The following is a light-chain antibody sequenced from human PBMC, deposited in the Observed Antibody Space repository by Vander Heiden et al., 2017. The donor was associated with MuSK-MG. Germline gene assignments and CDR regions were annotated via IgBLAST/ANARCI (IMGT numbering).Light chain of an antibody. Sequence: EIVMTPSPATLSVSPGDRATLSCRASQSVSSNLAWYQQKPGQAPRLLIYGASTRATGIPARFSGSGCGKEFTLTSSSRQLEDFAVYYCQQYKNWPPWTFGQGTEVEIK. CDR1: QSVSSN. V-gene: IGKV3-15*01. CDR2: GAS. J-gene: IGKJ1*01. CDR3: QQYKNWPPWT.